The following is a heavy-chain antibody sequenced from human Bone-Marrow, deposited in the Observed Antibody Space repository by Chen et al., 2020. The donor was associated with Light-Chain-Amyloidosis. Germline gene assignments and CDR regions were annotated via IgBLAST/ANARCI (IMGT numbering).Heavy chain of an antibody. V-gene: IGHV4-39*07. Sequence: QLQLQESGPGLVEPSETLSLTCTVSGAPISSSSYYWGWIRQSPGKGLEWLGGIFYGDITYYSPSLKSRVSVSADPSKNQVSLELTSLTAGDTAIYYCVCGPSDVKWGVVIRAEAFDIWGQGTTVTVSS. D-gene: IGHD3-3*01. CDR1: GAPISSSSYY. CDR3: VCGPSDVKWGVVIRAEAFDI. CDR2: IFYGDIT. J-gene: IGHJ3*02.